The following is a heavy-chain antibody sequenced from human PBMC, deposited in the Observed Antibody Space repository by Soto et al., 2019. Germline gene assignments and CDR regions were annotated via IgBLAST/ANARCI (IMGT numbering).Heavy chain of an antibody. CDR3: AGAYYYDSSGYYRGPYFDY. CDR1: GGTFSSYT. J-gene: IGHJ4*02. CDR2: IIPILGIA. Sequence: SVKVSCKASGGTFSSYTISWVRQAPGRGLEWMGRIIPILGIANYAQKFQGRVTITADKSTSTAYMELSSLRSEDTAVYYCAGAYYYDSSGYYRGPYFDYWDQGTLVTVS. V-gene: IGHV1-69*02. D-gene: IGHD3-22*01.